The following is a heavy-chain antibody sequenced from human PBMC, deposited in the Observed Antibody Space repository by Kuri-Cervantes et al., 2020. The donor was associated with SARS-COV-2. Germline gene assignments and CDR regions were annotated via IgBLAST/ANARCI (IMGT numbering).Heavy chain of an antibody. D-gene: IGHD1-26*01. CDR2: LSYDG. CDR3: ARSPGKWEVSYFDN. CDR1: GFDFNSYI. Sequence: GGSLRLSCAASGFDFNSYIMFWVRQAPDKGLEWVAVLSYDGDYADSVKGRFTISRDNAKNTVYLQMNSLRVDDTAVYYCARSPGKWEVSYFDNWGQGTLVTVSS. V-gene: IGHV3-30*04. J-gene: IGHJ4*02.